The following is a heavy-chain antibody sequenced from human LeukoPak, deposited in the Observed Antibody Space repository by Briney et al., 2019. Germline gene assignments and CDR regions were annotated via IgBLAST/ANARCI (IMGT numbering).Heavy chain of an antibody. CDR2: INPNSSVT. D-gene: IGHD4-23*01. V-gene: IGHV1-2*02. CDR1: GYTFTGYC. CDR3: ARERGGNSPFYS. J-gene: IGHJ4*02. Sequence: ASVKVSCKTSGYTFTGYCMHWVRQAPGQGLEWMGWINPNSSVTNYAQRFQGRVTMTRDTSISAAYMELRWLTPDDTAVYYCARERGGNSPFYSWGQGTLVTVSS.